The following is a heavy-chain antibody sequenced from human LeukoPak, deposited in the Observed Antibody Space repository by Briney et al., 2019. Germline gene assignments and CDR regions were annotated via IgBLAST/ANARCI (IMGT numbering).Heavy chain of an antibody. Sequence: GGSLRLSCAASGFTFSSYAMSRVRQAPGKGLEWVSAISGSGGSTYYADSVKGRFTISRDNSKNTLYLQMNSLRAEDTAVYYCAKAVDSSSYSPYSYYGMDVWGQRTTVTVSS. V-gene: IGHV3-23*01. CDR1: GFTFSSYA. CDR3: AKAVDSSSYSPYSYYGMDV. CDR2: ISGSGGST. J-gene: IGHJ6*02. D-gene: IGHD3-22*01.